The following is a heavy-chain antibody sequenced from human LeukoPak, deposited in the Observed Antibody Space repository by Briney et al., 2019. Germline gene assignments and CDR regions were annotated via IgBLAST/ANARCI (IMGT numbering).Heavy chain of an antibody. J-gene: IGHJ4*02. CDR1: GFTFSNYW. V-gene: IGHV3-7*01. CDR3: VRGFGRTGDGGY. CDR2: VNQDGSEK. Sequence: GGSLRLSCAASGFTFSNYWMSWVRQAPGKGLEWVANVNQDGSEKYYVDSVKGRFTISRDNAKNSLYLQVNSLRAEDTAVYYCVRGFGRTGDGGYWGQGTLVTVSS. D-gene: IGHD2-15*01.